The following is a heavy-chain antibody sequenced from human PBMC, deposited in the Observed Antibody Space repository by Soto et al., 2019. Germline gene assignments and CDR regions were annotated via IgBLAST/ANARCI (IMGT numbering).Heavy chain of an antibody. CDR2: IYYSGST. J-gene: IGHJ5*02. V-gene: IGHV4-39*01. D-gene: IGHD6-13*01. Sequence: SETLSLTCTVSGGSISSSSYYWGWIRQPPGKGLEWIGSIYYSGSTYYNPSLKSRVTISVDTSKNQFSLKLSSVTAADTAVYYCARLLEEYSSSWFDPWCQGTLVTVS. CDR1: GGSISSSSYY. CDR3: ARLLEEYSSSWFDP.